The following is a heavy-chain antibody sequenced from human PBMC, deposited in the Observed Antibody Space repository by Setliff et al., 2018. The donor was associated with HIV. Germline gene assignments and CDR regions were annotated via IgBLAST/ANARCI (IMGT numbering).Heavy chain of an antibody. V-gene: IGHV4-39*01. Sequence: SETLSLTCTVSGGSISSSTYYWGWIRQPPGKGLEWIGNIHFSGSTYYNPSLKSLVTVSIDPSKNQFSLKLSSVTAADTAVYYCARTTYSGSYFNDSWGQGTLFTVSS. CDR2: IHFSGST. D-gene: IGHD1-26*01. CDR3: ARTTYSGSYFNDS. J-gene: IGHJ5*01. CDR1: GGSISSSTYY.